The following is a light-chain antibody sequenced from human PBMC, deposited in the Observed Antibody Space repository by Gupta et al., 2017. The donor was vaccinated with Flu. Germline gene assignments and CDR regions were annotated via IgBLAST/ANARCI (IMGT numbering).Light chain of an antibody. Sequence: SPATLSVSPGERVALSGRASQSVGPNVDWYQQKPGQAPRLLIYGASHRAVEIPVRFSGSGSETEFTLTSSSLQYEDFAVYYWEQDNNWLLFGHGTRVDI. CDR3: EQDNNWLL. CDR2: GAS. V-gene: IGKV3-15*01. CDR1: QSVGPN. J-gene: IGKJ3*01.